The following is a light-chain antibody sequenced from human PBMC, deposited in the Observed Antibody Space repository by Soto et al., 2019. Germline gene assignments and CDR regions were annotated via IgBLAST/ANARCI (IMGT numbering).Light chain of an antibody. CDR1: SSDVGGYNY. Sequence: QSALTQPASVSGSPGQSITISCTGTSSDVGGYNYVSWYQQHPGKAPKLMIYEVSNRPSGVSNRFSGSESGNTASLTISGLQAEDEADYYCSSYTSSSPYVFGTGTQLTVL. J-gene: IGLJ1*01. CDR3: SSYTSSSPYV. CDR2: EVS. V-gene: IGLV2-14*01.